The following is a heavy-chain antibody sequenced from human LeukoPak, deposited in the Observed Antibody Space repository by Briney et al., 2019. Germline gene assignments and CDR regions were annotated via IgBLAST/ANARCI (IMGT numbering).Heavy chain of an antibody. CDR1: GFTFSSYE. CDR2: ISSSGSTI. Sequence: PTGGSLRLSCAASGFTFSSYEMNWVRQAPGKGLEWVSYISSSGSTIYYADSVKGRFTISRDNAKNSLYLQMNSLRAEDTAVYYCARDRGLYQLLPELDYWGQGTLVTVSS. D-gene: IGHD2-2*01. J-gene: IGHJ4*02. V-gene: IGHV3-48*03. CDR3: ARDRGLYQLLPELDY.